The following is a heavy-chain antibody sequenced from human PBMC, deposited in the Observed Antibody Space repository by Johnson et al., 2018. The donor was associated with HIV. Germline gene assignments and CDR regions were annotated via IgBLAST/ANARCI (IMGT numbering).Heavy chain of an antibody. CDR2: IRSKANSYAT. Sequence: VQLVESGGGVVQPGGSLRLSCAASGFTFSSYGMHWVRQAPGKGLEWVGRIRSKANSYATAYAASVKGRFTISRDDSKNTAYLQMNSLKTEDTAVYYCTSGKSWLAVDAFDIWGQGTMVTVSS. D-gene: IGHD6-19*01. V-gene: IGHV3-73*01. J-gene: IGHJ3*02. CDR1: GFTFSSYG. CDR3: TSGKSWLAVDAFDI.